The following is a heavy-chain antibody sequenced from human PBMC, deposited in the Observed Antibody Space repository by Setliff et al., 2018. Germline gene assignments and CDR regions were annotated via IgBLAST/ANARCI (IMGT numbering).Heavy chain of an antibody. V-gene: IGHV3-23*01. D-gene: IGHD3-10*01. CDR1: VFTFSSYA. CDR2: ISATSGTT. Sequence: GSLRLSCAASVFTFSSYAMTWVRQAPGKGLECVSAISATSGTTNYADSVKGRFTISRDNSKNTLYLQMNSLRAEDTAVYYCARGIWFGGSDYYMDVWGKGTTVTVSS. J-gene: IGHJ6*03. CDR3: ARGIWFGGSDYYMDV.